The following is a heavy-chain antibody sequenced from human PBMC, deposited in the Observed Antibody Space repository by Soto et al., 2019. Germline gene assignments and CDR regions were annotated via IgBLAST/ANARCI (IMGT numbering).Heavy chain of an antibody. CDR3: ARSSNTGSYYVCDY. V-gene: IGHV4-31*03. CDR1: GDSISSGGYY. CDR2: IYYSGSP. Sequence: QVQLQESGPGLVKPSQTLSLTCTVSGDSISSGGYYWSWIRQHPGKGLEWIGYIYYSGSPHYNPSINSRVTISVDTSKNQFSLNLSSVTAADTAVYYCARSSNTGSYYVCDYWGQGTLVTVSS. J-gene: IGHJ4*02. D-gene: IGHD1-26*01.